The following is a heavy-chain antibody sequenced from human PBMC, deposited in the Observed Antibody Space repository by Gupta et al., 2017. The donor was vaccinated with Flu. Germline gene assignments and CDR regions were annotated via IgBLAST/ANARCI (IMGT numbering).Heavy chain of an antibody. D-gene: IGHD1-26*01. Sequence: YGAESVKGRFTISRDNSKNTLYVQMNSLRAEDTAIYYCAKDGGSTLDTYDAFDIWGQGTAVTVSS. V-gene: IGHV3-23*01. CDR3: AKDGGSTLDTYDAFDI. J-gene: IGHJ3*02.